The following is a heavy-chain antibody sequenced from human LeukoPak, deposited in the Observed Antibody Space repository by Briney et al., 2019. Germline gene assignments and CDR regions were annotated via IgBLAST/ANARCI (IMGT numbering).Heavy chain of an antibody. CDR3: ASTDTAMVTSYYYGMDV. D-gene: IGHD5-18*01. CDR1: GYSFTSYW. V-gene: IGHV5-51*01. J-gene: IGHJ6*02. CDR2: IYPGDSDT. Sequence: GESLKISCKGSGYSFTSYWIGWVRQMPGRGLEWMGIIYPGDSDTRYSPSFQGQVTISADKSISTACLQWSSLKASDTAMYYCASTDTAMVTSYYYGMDVWGQGTTVTVSS.